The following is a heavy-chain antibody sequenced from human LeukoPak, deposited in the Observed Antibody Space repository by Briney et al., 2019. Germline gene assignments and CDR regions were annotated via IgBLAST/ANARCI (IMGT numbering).Heavy chain of an antibody. V-gene: IGHV4-59*01. CDR1: GGSISSYY. CDR2: IYYSGST. CDR3: ARGSITLSAFDI. J-gene: IGHJ3*02. Sequence: SETLSLTCTVSGGSISSYYWSWIRQPPGKGLEWIGYIYYSGSTNYNPSLKSRVTISVDTSKNQFSLKLSFVTAADTAVYYCARGSITLSAFDIWGQGTMVTVSS. D-gene: IGHD3-10*01.